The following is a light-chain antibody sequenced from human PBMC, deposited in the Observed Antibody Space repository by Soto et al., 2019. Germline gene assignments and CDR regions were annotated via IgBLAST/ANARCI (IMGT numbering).Light chain of an antibody. CDR1: QSVSTSY. V-gene: IGKV3-20*01. CDR3: QQYGSSRT. CDR2: GAS. J-gene: IGKJ1*01. Sequence: EIVLTQSPGTLYLSPVERATLSCRANQSVSTSYLACYQQKPGQAPRLLIYGASSGATGITDRFSGSGSGTDFTLTISRLEPEDFAVYYCQQYGSSRTFGQGTKVEIK.